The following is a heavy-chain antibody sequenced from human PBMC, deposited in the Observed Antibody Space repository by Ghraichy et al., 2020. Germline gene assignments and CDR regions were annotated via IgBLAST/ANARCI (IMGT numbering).Heavy chain of an antibody. CDR2: VSNSGST. CDR3: ARRGYGNAFDI. Sequence: SETRSLTCTVSGGSISSFTSYWGWIRQPPGKGLEWIGSVSNSGSTYYNSSLKSRVTISVDTSKNQFSLNLSSVTAADTAVYYCARRGYGNAFDIWGQGALVPVSS. J-gene: IGHJ3*02. CDR1: GGSISSFTSY. D-gene: IGHD5-12*01. V-gene: IGHV4-39*01.